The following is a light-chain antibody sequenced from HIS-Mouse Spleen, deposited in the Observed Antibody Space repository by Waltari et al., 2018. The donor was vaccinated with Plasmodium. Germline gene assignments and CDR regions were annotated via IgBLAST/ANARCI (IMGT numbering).Light chain of an antibody. CDR2: GAS. CDR3: QQYNNWSFT. CDR1: QSVSSN. V-gene: IGKV3-15*01. J-gene: IGKJ3*01. Sequence: EIVMTQSPATLSVSPEENATLSCRASQSVSSNLAWYQQKPGQAPRLLIYGASTRATGIPARFSGSGSGTEFTLTISSLQSEDFAVYYCQQYNNWSFTFGPGTKVDIK.